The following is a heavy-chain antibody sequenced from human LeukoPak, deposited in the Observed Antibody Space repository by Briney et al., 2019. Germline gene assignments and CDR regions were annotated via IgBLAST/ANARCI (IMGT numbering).Heavy chain of an antibody. CDR2: IKQDGSEK. D-gene: IGHD4-11*01. Sequence: GGSLRLSCAASGFTFGDTWMNWVRQAPGQGPEWVANIKQDGSEKFYVASVKGRFTISRDNAKNSLYLQMNSLRAEDTAVYYCARAPHYSNYGPYYYGMDVWGQGTTVTVSS. V-gene: IGHV3-7*01. CDR3: ARAPHYSNYGPYYYGMDV. CDR1: GFTFGDTW. J-gene: IGHJ6*02.